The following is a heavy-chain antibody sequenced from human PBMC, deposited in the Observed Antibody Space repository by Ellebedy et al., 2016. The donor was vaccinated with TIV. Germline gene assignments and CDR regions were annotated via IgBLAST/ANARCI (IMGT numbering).Heavy chain of an antibody. CDR3: ASGEGMITFGGVIVH. D-gene: IGHD3-16*02. CDR2: INPNSGGT. Sequence: ASVKVSXKASGYTFTGYYMHWVRQAPGQGLEWMGWINPNSGGTNYAQKFQGRVTMTRDTSISTAYMELSRLRSDDTAVYYCASGEGMITFGGVIVHWGQGTLVTVSS. J-gene: IGHJ4*02. CDR1: GYTFTGYY. V-gene: IGHV1-2*02.